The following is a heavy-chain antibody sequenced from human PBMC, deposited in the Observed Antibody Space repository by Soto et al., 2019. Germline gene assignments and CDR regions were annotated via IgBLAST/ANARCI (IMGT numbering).Heavy chain of an antibody. CDR2: INQDGSER. V-gene: IGHV3-7*03. J-gene: IGHJ4*02. D-gene: IGHD4-17*01. Sequence: PGLSLRLSCAGSRLTFRNDWFSWVRQAPGKGLEWVANINQDGSERYYVDSVRGRFTISRDNVENSLYLQLNSLRPEDTAVYYCAVYGYGVSAAAYWGQGTLVTVSS. CDR1: RLTFRNDW. CDR3: AVYGYGVSAAAY.